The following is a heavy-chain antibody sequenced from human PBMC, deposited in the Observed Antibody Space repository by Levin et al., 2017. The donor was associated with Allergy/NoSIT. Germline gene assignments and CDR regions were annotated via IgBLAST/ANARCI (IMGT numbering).Heavy chain of an antibody. D-gene: IGHD5-18*01. J-gene: IGHJ4*02. V-gene: IGHV4-30-2*01. CDR3: ARVAGYSYGYYFDY. CDR1: GGSISSGGYS. CDR2: IYLSGST. Sequence: SCAVSGGSISSGGYSWSWIRQPPGKGLEWIGNIYLSGSTNDNPSLKSRVTMSVDRSKNQFSLKLSYVTAADTAVYYCARVAGYSYGYYFDYCGPGTLVTVSS.